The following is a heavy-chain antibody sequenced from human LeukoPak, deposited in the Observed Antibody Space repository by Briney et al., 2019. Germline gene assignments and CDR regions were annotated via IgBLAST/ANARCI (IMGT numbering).Heavy chain of an antibody. Sequence: PGGSLRLSCAASGFTFSSYSMNWVRQAPGKGLEWVSSISSSSSYIYYADSVKGRLTISRDNAKNSLYLQMNSLRAEDTAVYYCARDRPYSSSWYGHFDYWGQGTLVTVSS. D-gene: IGHD6-13*01. CDR3: ARDRPYSSSWYGHFDY. J-gene: IGHJ4*02. CDR2: ISSSSSYI. V-gene: IGHV3-21*01. CDR1: GFTFSSYS.